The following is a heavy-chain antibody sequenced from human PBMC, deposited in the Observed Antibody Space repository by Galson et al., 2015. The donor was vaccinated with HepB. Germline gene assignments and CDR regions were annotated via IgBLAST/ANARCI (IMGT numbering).Heavy chain of an antibody. Sequence: VKVSCKASGYTFTSYDINWVRQATGQGLEWMGWMNPNSGNTCYAQKFQGRVIMTRNTSTSTAYMELSSLGSEDTAVYYCARDSYQFDYWGQGTLVTVSS. D-gene: IGHD2-2*01. V-gene: IGHV1-8*01. J-gene: IGHJ4*02. CDR1: GYTFTSYD. CDR2: MNPNSGNT. CDR3: ARDSYQFDY.